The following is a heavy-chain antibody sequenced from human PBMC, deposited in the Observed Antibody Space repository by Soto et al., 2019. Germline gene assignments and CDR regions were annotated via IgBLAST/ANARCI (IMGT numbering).Heavy chain of an antibody. J-gene: IGHJ6*03. CDR1: GGSFSGYY. CDR3: ARVPPRHYGDYKAYYYMDV. D-gene: IGHD4-17*01. V-gene: IGHV4-34*01. CDR2: INHSGST. Sequence: PSETLSLTCAVYGGSFSGYYWSWIRQPPGKGLEWIGEINHSGSTNYTPSLKSRVTISLDTSKNHFSLKLSSVPAADTAVFYFARVPPRHYGDYKAYYYMDVWGKGTTVTVSS.